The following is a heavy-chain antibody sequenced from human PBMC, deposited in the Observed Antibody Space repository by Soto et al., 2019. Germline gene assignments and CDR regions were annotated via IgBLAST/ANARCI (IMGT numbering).Heavy chain of an antibody. J-gene: IGHJ4*02. Sequence: PSETLSLTCTVSGGSISSYYWSWIRQPPGKGLEWIGYIYYSGSTNYNPSLKSRVTISVDTSKNQFSLKLSSVTAADTAVYYCAGIAVAGFDYWGQGTLVTVSS. CDR2: IYYSGST. CDR3: AGIAVAGFDY. V-gene: IGHV4-59*01. D-gene: IGHD6-19*01. CDR1: GGSISSYY.